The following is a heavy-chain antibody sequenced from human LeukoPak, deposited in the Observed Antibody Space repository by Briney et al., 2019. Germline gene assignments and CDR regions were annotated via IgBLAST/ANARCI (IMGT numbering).Heavy chain of an antibody. CDR3: ARRGELLRDNWLDP. CDR1: GFTFSDYY. CDR2: TNYSGSTM. Sequence: GGSLRLSCAASGFTFSDYYMSWIRQAPGKGLEWVSYTNYSGSTMYYADSVKGRFTISRDNAKNSLYLQMNSLRVEDTAVYYCARRGELLRDNWLDPWGQGALVTVSS. J-gene: IGHJ5*02. D-gene: IGHD1-26*01. V-gene: IGHV3-11*04.